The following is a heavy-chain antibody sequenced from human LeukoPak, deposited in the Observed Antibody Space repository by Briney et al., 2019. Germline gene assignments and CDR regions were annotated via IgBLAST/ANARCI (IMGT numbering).Heavy chain of an antibody. J-gene: IGHJ4*02. D-gene: IGHD6-19*01. Sequence: PGGSLRLSCAGTGFTFSNYWMNWVRQAPGKGLEWVANIKEDGSRINYVGSVKGRFTISRDNAKNSVYLQMDNLRAEDTAVYYCVGSSGWLFDYWGPGILVAVSS. CDR3: VGSSGWLFDY. CDR1: GFTFSNYW. V-gene: IGHV3-7*01. CDR2: IKEDGSRI.